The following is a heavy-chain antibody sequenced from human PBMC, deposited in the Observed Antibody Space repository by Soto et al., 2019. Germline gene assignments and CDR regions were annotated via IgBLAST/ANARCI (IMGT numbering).Heavy chain of an antibody. J-gene: IGHJ6*03. V-gene: IGHV4-59*01. CDR2: IYYSGST. D-gene: IGHD3-3*01. CDR3: ARVGLTIFGVVIIPVYMDV. CDR1: GGSISSYY. Sequence: SLTCTVSGGSISSYYWSWIRQPPGKGLEWIGYIYYSGSTNYNPSLKSRVTISVDTSKNQFSLKLSSVTAADTAVYYCARVGLTIFGVVIIPVYMDVWGKGTTVTVSS.